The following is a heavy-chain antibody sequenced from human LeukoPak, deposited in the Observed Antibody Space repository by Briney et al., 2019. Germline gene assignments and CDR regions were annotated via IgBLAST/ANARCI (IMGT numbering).Heavy chain of an antibody. CDR1: GGSISSYY. CDR2: IYYSGNT. V-gene: IGHV4-59*01. Sequence: SETLSLTCTVSGGSISSYYWSWIRQPPGKGLEWIGYIYYSGNTNYNPSLKSRVTISVDTSKNQFSLKLTSVTAADTAVYYCASEPEYGSGSSYFDYWGQGTLVTVSS. CDR3: ASEPEYGSGSSYFDY. D-gene: IGHD3-10*01. J-gene: IGHJ4*02.